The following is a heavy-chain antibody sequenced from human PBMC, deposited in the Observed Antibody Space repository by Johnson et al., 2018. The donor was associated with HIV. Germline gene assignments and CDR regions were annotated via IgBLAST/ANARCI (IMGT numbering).Heavy chain of an antibody. CDR3: VRERVWYYDSSGDVAFDI. J-gene: IGHJ3*02. Sequence: EVQLVQSGGGVVRPGGSLRLSCAASGFTFSSYWMHWVRQAPGKGLVWVSRINSDGRSTSYADSVKGRFTISRDNSKNTLYLQMNSLRAEDTAVYYCVRERVWYYDSSGDVAFDIWGQGTMVTVSS. V-gene: IGHV3-74*01. D-gene: IGHD3-22*01. CDR1: GFTFSSYW. CDR2: INSDGRST.